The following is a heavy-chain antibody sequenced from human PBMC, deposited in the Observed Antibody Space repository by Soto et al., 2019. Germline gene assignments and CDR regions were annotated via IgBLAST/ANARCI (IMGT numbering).Heavy chain of an antibody. CDR3: AHSSGRSGDY. CDR2: LYWDDDK. V-gene: IGHV2-5*02. Sequence: QITLKEAGPTLGKPPQTLTLTRPFSGVSLPPSGVGVGWIRQPPGKALEWLALLYWDDDKRYSPSLKSRLTITMDTSNNQVVLTMTNMDPVDTGTYFCAHSSGRSGDYWGQGTLVTVSS. CDR1: GVSLPPSGVG. D-gene: IGHD3-10*01. J-gene: IGHJ4*02.